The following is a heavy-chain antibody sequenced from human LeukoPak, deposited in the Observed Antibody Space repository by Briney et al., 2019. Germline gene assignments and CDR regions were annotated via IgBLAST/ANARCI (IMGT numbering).Heavy chain of an antibody. CDR3: ARGWGSYRYTGIFDY. CDR2: ISSSSSTI. D-gene: IGHD1-26*01. V-gene: IGHV3-48*01. Sequence: GESLKISCAASGFTFSSYSMNWVRQAPGKGLEWFSYISSSSSTIYYADSVKGRFTISRDNAKNSLYLQMNSLRADDTAVYYCARGWGSYRYTGIFDYWGQGTLVTVSS. CDR1: GFTFSSYS. J-gene: IGHJ4*02.